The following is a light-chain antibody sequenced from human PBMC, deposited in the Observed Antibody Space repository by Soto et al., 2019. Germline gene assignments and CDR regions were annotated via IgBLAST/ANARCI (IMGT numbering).Light chain of an antibody. CDR1: QDINKN. Sequence: DIQMTQSPSSLSASVGDRVTITCQASQDINKNLIWYQQKPGKAPKLLIYDASDLETGVPSRFSGGGSGTGFTFTISSLQPEDFATYYCQQYESLPLTFGQGTRLEIK. CDR3: QQYESLPLT. J-gene: IGKJ5*01. CDR2: DAS. V-gene: IGKV1-33*01.